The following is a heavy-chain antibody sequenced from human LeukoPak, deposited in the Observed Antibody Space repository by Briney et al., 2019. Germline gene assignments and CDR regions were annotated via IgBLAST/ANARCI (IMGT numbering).Heavy chain of an antibody. D-gene: IGHD6-19*01. CDR2: ISSSGSTI. CDR3: AKVYGSGRIAVAGTTFFDY. CDR1: GFTFSDYY. J-gene: IGHJ4*02. V-gene: IGHV3-11*01. Sequence: PGGSLRLSCAASGFTFSDYYMSWIRQAPGKGLEWVSYISSSGSTIYYADSVKGRFTISRDNAKNSLYLQMNSLRAEDTAVYYCAKVYGSGRIAVAGTTFFDYWGQGTLVTVSS.